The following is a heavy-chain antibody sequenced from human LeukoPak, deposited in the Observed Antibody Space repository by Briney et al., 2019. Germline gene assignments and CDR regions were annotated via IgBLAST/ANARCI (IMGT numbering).Heavy chain of an antibody. D-gene: IGHD1-26*01. J-gene: IGHJ6*03. CDR2: IKQDGSEK. V-gene: IGHV3-7*03. CDR1: GFTFSSYW. CDR3: AKDAGKWARYYYYYMDV. Sequence: GGSLRLSCAASGFTFSSYWMSWVRQAPGKGLEWVANIKQDGSEKYYVDSVKGRFTISRDNAKNSLYLQMNSLRAEDAAVYYCAKDAGKWARYYYYYMDVWGKGTTVTVSS.